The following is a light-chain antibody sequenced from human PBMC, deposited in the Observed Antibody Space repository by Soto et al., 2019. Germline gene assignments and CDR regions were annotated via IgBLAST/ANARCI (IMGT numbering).Light chain of an antibody. CDR3: QRYGSSLFA. CDR1: QSVSSSY. J-gene: IGKJ3*01. Sequence: ESVLMSFVAAPSLSPGERATLTCRASQSVSSSYLAWYQQKPGQAPRLLIYGASSRATGIPDRFNGSVSGTDFTLTISRLEHDDFAVYYCQRYGSSLFAFGPGTKLDIK. V-gene: IGKV3-20*01. CDR2: GAS.